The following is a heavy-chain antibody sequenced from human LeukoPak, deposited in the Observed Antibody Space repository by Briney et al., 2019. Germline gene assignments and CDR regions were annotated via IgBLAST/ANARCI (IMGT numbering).Heavy chain of an antibody. Sequence: GGSLRLSCAASGFTFSSYAMSWVRQAPGKGLEWVSPISDSGGSTYYADSVKGRFTISRDNSKNTLYLQINSLRAEDTAVYYCAKGISGSYSYYFDYWGQGTLVTVSS. CDR2: ISDSGGST. CDR1: GFTFSSYA. D-gene: IGHD1-26*01. V-gene: IGHV3-23*01. J-gene: IGHJ4*02. CDR3: AKGISGSYSYYFDY.